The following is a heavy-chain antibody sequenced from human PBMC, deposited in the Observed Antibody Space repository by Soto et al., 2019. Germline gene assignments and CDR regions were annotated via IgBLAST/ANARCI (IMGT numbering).Heavy chain of an antibody. V-gene: IGHV3-23*01. CDR1: GFTFSSYA. CDR2: ISGSGGST. D-gene: IGHD6-19*01. J-gene: IGHJ4*02. CDR3: AKDAWPYSSGWYEGDFDY. Sequence: GGSLRLSCAASGFTFSSYAMSWVRQAPGKGLEWVSAISGSGGSTYYVDSVKGRFTISRDNSKNTLYLQMNSLRAEDTAVYYCAKDAWPYSSGWYEGDFDYWGQGTLVTVSS.